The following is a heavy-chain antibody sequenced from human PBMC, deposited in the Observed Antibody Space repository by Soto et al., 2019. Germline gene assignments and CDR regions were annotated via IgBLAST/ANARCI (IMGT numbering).Heavy chain of an antibody. CDR1: GFTFSSYW. CDR3: ARLRKNYDSSGYYAY. CDR2: IKQDGSEK. Sequence: EVQLVESGGGLVQPGGSLRLSCAASGFTFSSYWMSWVRQAPGKGLEWVANIKQDGSEKYYVDSVKGRFTISRDNAKNSLYLQMNCLRAEDTAVYYCARLRKNYDSSGYYAYWGQGTLVTVSS. V-gene: IGHV3-7*03. D-gene: IGHD3-22*01. J-gene: IGHJ4*02.